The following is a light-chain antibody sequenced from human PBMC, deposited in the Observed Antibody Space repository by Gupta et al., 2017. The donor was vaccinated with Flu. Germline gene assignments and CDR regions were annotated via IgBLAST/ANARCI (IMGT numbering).Light chain of an antibody. J-gene: IGKJ1*01. CDR3: QQDRNWPPGT. Sequence: EIVMTQSPATLSLSAGERATLSCRASQSVRTSLAWYQQKPGQAPRLLIYGASAMDTDIPARFSGSGYGTEVPLTSSSRQTEDFAIYYCQQDRNWPPGTFGQGTKVEIK. CDR2: GAS. V-gene: IGKV3-15*01. CDR1: QSVRTS.